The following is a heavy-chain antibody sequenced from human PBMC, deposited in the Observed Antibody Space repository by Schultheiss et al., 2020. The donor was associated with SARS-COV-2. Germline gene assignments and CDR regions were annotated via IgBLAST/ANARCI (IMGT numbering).Heavy chain of an antibody. V-gene: IGHV4-39*07. CDR3: AGGVRWLAFDY. D-gene: IGHD6-19*01. Sequence: SETLSLTCTVSGGSISSSSYYWGWIRQPPGKGLEWIGEIYHSGSTNYNPSLKSRVTISVDKSKNQFSLKLRSVTAADTALYYCAGGVRWLAFDYWGQGTLVTVSS. CDR2: IYHSGST. J-gene: IGHJ4*02. CDR1: GGSISSSSYY.